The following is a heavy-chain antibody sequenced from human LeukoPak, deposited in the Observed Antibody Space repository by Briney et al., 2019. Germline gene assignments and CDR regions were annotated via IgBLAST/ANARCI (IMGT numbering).Heavy chain of an antibody. CDR2: IYYSGST. D-gene: IGHD6-13*01. J-gene: IGHJ4*02. V-gene: IGHV4-39*07. Sequence: TSETLSLTCTVSGGSISSSSYYWGWIRQPPGRGLEWIGSIYYSGSTYYNPSLKSRVTISVDTSKNQFSLKLSSVTAADTAVYYCARAPSSSWPPDYWGQGTLVTVSS. CDR1: GGSISSSSYY. CDR3: ARAPSSSWPPDY.